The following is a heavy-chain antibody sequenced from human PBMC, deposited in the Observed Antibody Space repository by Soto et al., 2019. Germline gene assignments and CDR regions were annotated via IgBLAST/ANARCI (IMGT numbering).Heavy chain of an antibody. D-gene: IGHD6-13*01. J-gene: IGHJ6*02. Sequence: GASVKVSCKASGFTFTSSAVQWVRQARGQRLEWIGWIVVGSGNTNYAQKFQERVTMTTDMSTSTAYMELSSLRSEDTAVYYCAATSRSWSLPSYYYYGMDVWGQGTTVTVSS. CDR3: AATSRSWSLPSYYYYGMDV. V-gene: IGHV1-58*01. CDR1: GFTFTSSA. CDR2: IVVGSGNT.